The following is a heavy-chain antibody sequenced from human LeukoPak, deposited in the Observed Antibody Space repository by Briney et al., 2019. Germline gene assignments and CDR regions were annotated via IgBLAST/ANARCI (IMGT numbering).Heavy chain of an antibody. Sequence: SETLSLTCSVSGASISSGSNYWAWIRQPPGKTLEWIGSIYSTGSTYYNPSLKSRVIIIIDTPNNQFSLTLSSVTAADTAVYYCARSDGYGLVGIWGEGTMVTVSS. D-gene: IGHD3-10*01. CDR1: GASISSGSNY. CDR3: ARSDGYGLVGI. J-gene: IGHJ3*02. V-gene: IGHV4-39*07. CDR2: IYSTGST.